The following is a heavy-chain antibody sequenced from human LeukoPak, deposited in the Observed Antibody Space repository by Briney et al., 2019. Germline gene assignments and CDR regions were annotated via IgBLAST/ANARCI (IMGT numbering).Heavy chain of an antibody. J-gene: IGHJ4*02. CDR1: GGSISSGSYY. Sequence: SQTLSLTCTVSGGSISSGSYYWSWIRQPAGKGLEWIGRIYTSGSTNYNPSLKSRVTISVDTSKNQFSLKLSSVTAADTAVYYCARDDTSSGWYDYFDYWGQGTLVTVSS. CDR2: IYTSGST. CDR3: ARDDTSSGWYDYFDY. V-gene: IGHV4-61*02. D-gene: IGHD6-19*01.